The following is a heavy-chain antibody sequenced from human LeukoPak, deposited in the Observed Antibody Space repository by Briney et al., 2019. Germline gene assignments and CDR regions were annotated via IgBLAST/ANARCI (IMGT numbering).Heavy chain of an antibody. CDR3: ARDLAPGDTAMAHYYYYGMDV. CDR2: INPNSGGT. Sequence: GASVKVSCKASGYTFTGYYMHWVRQAPGQGLEWMGWINPNSGGTNYAQKFQGRVTMTRDTSISTAYMELSRLRSDGTAVYYCARDLAPGDTAMAHYYYYGMDVWGQGTTVTVSS. CDR1: GYTFTGYY. J-gene: IGHJ6*02. D-gene: IGHD5-18*01. V-gene: IGHV1-2*02.